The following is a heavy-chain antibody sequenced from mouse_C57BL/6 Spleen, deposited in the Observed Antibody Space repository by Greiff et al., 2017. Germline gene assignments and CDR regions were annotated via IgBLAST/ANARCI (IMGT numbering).Heavy chain of an antibody. Sequence: VQLQQPGAELVMPGASVKLSCKASGYTFTSYWMHWVKQRPGQGLVWIGEIDPSDSYTNYNQKFKGKSTLTVDKSSSTAYMQLSSLTSEDSAVYYCARKATVVDPFDYWGQGTTLTVSS. D-gene: IGHD1-1*01. CDR3: ARKATVVDPFDY. J-gene: IGHJ2*01. CDR1: GYTFTSYW. CDR2: IDPSDSYT. V-gene: IGHV1-69*01.